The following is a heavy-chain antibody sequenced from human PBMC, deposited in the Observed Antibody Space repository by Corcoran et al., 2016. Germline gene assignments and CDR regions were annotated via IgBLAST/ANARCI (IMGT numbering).Heavy chain of an antibody. CDR2: ISYDGSNK. D-gene: IGHD3-3*01. CDR1: GFTFSSYG. V-gene: IGHV3-30*18. CDR3: AKDLLGAVYDFWSGPYYYYGIDV. J-gene: IGHJ6*02. Sequence: QVQLVESGGGVVQPGRSLRLSCAASGFTFSSYGMHWVRQAPGKGLEWVAVISYDGSNKYYADSVKGRFTISRDNSKNTLYLQMNSLRAEDTAVYYCAKDLLGAVYDFWSGPYYYYGIDVWGQGTTVTVSS.